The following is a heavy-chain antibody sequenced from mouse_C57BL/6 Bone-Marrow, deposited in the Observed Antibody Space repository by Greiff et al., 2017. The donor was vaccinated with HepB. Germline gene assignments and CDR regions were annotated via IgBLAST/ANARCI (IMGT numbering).Heavy chain of an antibody. CDR3: ARYDYDGAWFAY. V-gene: IGHV1-47*01. CDR2: FHPYNDDT. CDR1: GYTFTTYP. J-gene: IGHJ3*01. Sequence: VKLQESGAELVKPGASVKMSCKASGYTFTTYPIEWMKQNHGKSLEWIGNFHPYNDDTKYNEKFKGKATLTVEKSSSTVYLELSRLTSDDSAVYYCARYDYDGAWFAYWGQGTLVTVSA. D-gene: IGHD2-4*01.